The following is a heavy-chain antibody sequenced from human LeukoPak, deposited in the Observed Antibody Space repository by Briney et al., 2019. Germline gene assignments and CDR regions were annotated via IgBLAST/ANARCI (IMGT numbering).Heavy chain of an antibody. J-gene: IGHJ4*02. D-gene: IGHD5-24*01. Sequence: ASVKVSCKASGYTFTSYYMHWVRQAPGQGLEWMGIINPSGGSTSYAQKFQGRVTMTRDTSTSTVYMELSSLRSEDTAVYYCARDRVSRRWLQFEGIYFDYWGQGTLVTVSS. V-gene: IGHV1-46*01. CDR3: ARDRVSRRWLQFEGIYFDY. CDR1: GYTFTSYY. CDR2: INPSGGST.